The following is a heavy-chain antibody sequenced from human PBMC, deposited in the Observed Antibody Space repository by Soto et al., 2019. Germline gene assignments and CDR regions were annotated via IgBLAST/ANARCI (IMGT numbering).Heavy chain of an antibody. CDR1: GHTFTGYY. D-gene: IGHD3-10*01. CDR2: INPNSGGT. J-gene: IGHJ6*02. Sequence: ASVKVSCKASGHTFTGYYMHWVRQAPGQGLEWMGWINPNSGGTNYAQKFQGWVTMTRDTSISTAYMELSRLRSDDTAVYYCARERVRFGEYYYYYGMDVWGQGTTVTVS. V-gene: IGHV1-2*04. CDR3: ARERVRFGEYYYYYGMDV.